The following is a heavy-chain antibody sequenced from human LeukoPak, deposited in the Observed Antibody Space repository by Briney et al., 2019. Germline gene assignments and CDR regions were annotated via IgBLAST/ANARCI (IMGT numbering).Heavy chain of an antibody. CDR2: IFYRGSI. J-gene: IGHJ3*02. V-gene: IGHV4-59*12. D-gene: IGHD3/OR15-3a*01. CDR3: ARGVVLGQDDAFDI. CDR1: GGSISNYY. Sequence: PSETLSLTCTVSGGSISNYYWSWIRQPPGNGLEWIGYIFYRGSIDYSPSLQSRVTISVDTSKNHPSLRLTSVTAADTAVYSCARGVVLGQDDAFDIWGRGTMVTVSS.